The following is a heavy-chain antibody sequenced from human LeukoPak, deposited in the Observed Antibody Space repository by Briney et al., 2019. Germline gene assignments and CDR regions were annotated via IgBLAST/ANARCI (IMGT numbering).Heavy chain of an antibody. D-gene: IGHD2-15*01. CDR2: IKQDGSEK. CDR3: AREGYCSGGSCSNLRLYYYYYYGMDV. V-gene: IGHV3-7*01. Sequence: PGGSLRLSCAASGFTFSSYAMSWVRQAPGKGLEWVANIKQDGSEKYYVDSVKGRFTISRDNAKNSLYLQMNSLRAEDTAVYYCAREGYCSGGSCSNLRLYYYYYYGMDVWGQGTTVTVSS. J-gene: IGHJ6*02. CDR1: GFTFSSYA.